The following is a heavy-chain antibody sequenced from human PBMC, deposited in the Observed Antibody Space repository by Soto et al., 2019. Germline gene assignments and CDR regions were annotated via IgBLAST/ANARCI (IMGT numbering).Heavy chain of an antibody. J-gene: IGHJ5*02. Sequence: SVKVSCKASVCSFTSYGIHWVRQAPGQSLEWMGWINAANGDTKYSPKFQGRVTITRDTSASTSYMELSSLRSEDTAVYYCVRRHVSAPGIDWFDHWGQGTLVTVSS. CDR3: VRRHVSAPGIDWFDH. V-gene: IGHV1-3*01. CDR2: INAANGDT. D-gene: IGHD6-13*01. CDR1: VCSFTSYG.